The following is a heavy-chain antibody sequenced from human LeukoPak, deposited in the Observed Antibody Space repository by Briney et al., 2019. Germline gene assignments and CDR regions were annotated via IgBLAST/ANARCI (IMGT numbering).Heavy chain of an antibody. D-gene: IGHD6-6*01. J-gene: IGHJ6*03. Sequence: PGGSLRLSCAGSGFRFSDYNMNWVRQAPGRGLEWVSAISRNGCDIYYTDSVQGRFNISRDNAKHSLFLQMSSLRAEDTAVYFCARDLSLESARPPSYCYYMDVWGEGTTLPVSS. CDR3: ARDLSLESARPPSYCYYMDV. CDR2: ISRNGCDI. CDR1: GFRFSDYN. V-gene: IGHV3-21*01.